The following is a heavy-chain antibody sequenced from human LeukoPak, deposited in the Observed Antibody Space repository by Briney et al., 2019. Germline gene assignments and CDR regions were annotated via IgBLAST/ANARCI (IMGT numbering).Heavy chain of an antibody. V-gene: IGHV3-21*01. CDR3: VRLRRNSDRSGYYSFSNS. J-gene: IGHJ4*02. D-gene: IGHD3-22*01. CDR2: INPTSTSI. CDR1: GFTFMDYS. Sequence: GGSLRLSCAASGFTFMDYSINCGRQAPGKGLEWVSSINPTSTSIYYTDAVKGRFTISRDNAKSSLCLQMNSLRAEDTARYYCVRLRRNSDRSGYYSFSNSWGQGIQVTVSS.